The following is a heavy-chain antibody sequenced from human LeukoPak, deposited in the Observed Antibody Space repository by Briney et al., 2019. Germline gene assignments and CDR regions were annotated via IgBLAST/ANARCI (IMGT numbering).Heavy chain of an antibody. D-gene: IGHD2-2*01. V-gene: IGHV4-34*01. CDR1: GGSFSGYY. CDR2: INHSGRT. J-gene: IGHJ4*02. CDR3: ARGSVVPAADFDY. Sequence: SETLSLTCAVYGGSFSGYYWSWIRQPPGKGLEWIGEINHSGRTNYNPSLKSRVTISVDTSKNQFSLKLSSVTAADTAVYYCARGSVVPAADFDYWGQGTLVTVSS.